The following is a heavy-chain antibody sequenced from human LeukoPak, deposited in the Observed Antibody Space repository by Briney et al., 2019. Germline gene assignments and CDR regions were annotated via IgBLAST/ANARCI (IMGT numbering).Heavy chain of an antibody. CDR3: AKLQKSLVVVTSATSSAFDI. Sequence: PGGSLRLSCTASGFTFSTYAMSWVRQAPGKGLEWVSATSGNGGSTYYADSVKGRFTISRDNSKNTLYLQMNSLRAEDTAVYYCAKLQKSLVVVTSATSSAFDIWGQGTMVTVSS. CDR2: TSGNGGST. J-gene: IGHJ3*02. V-gene: IGHV3-23*01. CDR1: GFTFSTYA. D-gene: IGHD2-15*01.